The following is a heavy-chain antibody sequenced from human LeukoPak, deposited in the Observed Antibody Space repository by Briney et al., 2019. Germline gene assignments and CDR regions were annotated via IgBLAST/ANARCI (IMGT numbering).Heavy chain of an antibody. CDR1: GFTFSSYW. D-gene: IGHD2-15*01. CDR3: AKEWVVCSGGSCFKKDAFDI. V-gene: IGHV3-74*01. Sequence: GGSLRLSCAASGFTFSSYWMHWVRQAPGKGLVWVSRINTDGSSTSYADSVKGRFTISRDNSKNTLYLQMNSLRAEDTAVYYCAKEWVVCSGGSCFKKDAFDIWGQGTMVTVSS. J-gene: IGHJ3*02. CDR2: INTDGSST.